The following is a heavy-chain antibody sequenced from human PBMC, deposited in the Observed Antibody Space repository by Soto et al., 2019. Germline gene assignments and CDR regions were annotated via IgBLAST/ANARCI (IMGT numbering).Heavy chain of an antibody. D-gene: IGHD3-22*01. J-gene: IGHJ5*02. V-gene: IGHV3-66*01. CDR2: IYGGGDT. CDR1: GFTFSSYW. CDR3: ARDYYDSNVAYRWFDP. Sequence: PGGSLRLSCAASGFTFSSYWMYWVRQAPGKGLEWVSVIYGGGDTYYADSVKGRFTISRDNSKNALYLQMNSLRVEDTVVYYCARDYYDSNVAYRWFDPWGQGTLVTVSS.